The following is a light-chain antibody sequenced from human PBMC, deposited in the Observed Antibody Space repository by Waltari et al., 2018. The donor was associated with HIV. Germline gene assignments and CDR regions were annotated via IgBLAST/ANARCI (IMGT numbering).Light chain of an antibody. CDR3: QSYDRSLSGGV. Sequence: QSALTQPPSVSGAPGQTVTISCTGSRSNIGAGYDIHWYQHLPGRAPKLLIYGNTNRPSGVPDRFSGSQSGTSASLVITGLQAEDEADYYCQSYDRSLSGGVFGGGTRLTVL. CDR2: GNT. CDR1: RSNIGAGYD. V-gene: IGLV1-40*01. J-gene: IGLJ7*01.